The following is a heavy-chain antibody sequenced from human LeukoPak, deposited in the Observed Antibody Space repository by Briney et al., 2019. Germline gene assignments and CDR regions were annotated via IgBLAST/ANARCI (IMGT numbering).Heavy chain of an antibody. V-gene: IGHV3-43*02. CDR1: GFTFSNYA. Sequence: GGSLRLSCAASGFTFSNYAMNWVRQAPGKGLEWVSAIIGSDGSTYYADSVKGRFTISRDNSKNSLYLQMNSLRTEDTALYYCAKDIAYGDYPVNWFDPWGQGTLVTVSS. CDR3: AKDIAYGDYPVNWFDP. CDR2: IIGSDGST. J-gene: IGHJ5*02. D-gene: IGHD4-17*01.